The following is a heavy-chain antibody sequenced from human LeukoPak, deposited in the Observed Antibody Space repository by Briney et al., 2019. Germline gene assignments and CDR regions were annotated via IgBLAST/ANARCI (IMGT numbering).Heavy chain of an antibody. J-gene: IGHJ4*02. D-gene: IGHD2-15*01. CDR1: GGSISSYY. Sequence: SETLSLTCTVSGGSISSYYWSWIRQPPGKGLEWIGYIYYSGSTNYNPSLKSRVTISVDTSKNPFSLKLSSVTAADTAVYYCARAGGGRLDYWGQGTLVTVSS. CDR3: ARAGGGRLDY. CDR2: IYYSGST. V-gene: IGHV4-59*01.